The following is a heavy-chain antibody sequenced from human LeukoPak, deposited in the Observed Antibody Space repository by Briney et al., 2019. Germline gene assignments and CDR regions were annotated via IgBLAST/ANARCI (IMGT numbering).Heavy chain of an antibody. CDR1: GYIFTSYG. Sequence: ASVKVSCKASGYIFTSYGISWVRQAPGQGLEWMGWISAYNGNTNYAQKLQGRATMTTDTSTSTAYMELRSLRSDDTAVYYCARSRYSSDRFDPWGQGTLVTVSS. D-gene: IGHD6-19*01. CDR2: ISAYNGNT. CDR3: ARSRYSSDRFDP. V-gene: IGHV1-18*04. J-gene: IGHJ5*02.